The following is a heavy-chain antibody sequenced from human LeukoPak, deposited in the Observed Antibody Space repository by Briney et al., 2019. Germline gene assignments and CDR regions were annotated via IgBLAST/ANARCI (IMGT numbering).Heavy chain of an antibody. Sequence: SETLSLTCTVSGGSISSYYWSWIRQPPAQGLEWIGYIYYSGSTNYNPSLKSRVTISVDTSKNQFSLKLSSVTAADTAVYYCARMKEIVVVPAAFDYWGQGTLVTVSS. J-gene: IGHJ4*02. D-gene: IGHD2-2*01. CDR3: ARMKEIVVVPAAFDY. V-gene: IGHV4-59*01. CDR1: GGSISSYY. CDR2: IYYSGST.